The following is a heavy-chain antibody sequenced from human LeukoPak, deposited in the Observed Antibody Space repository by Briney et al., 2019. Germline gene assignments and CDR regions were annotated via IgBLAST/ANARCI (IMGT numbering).Heavy chain of an antibody. CDR2: INHSGST. CDR3: ARRTDTRGYRRFDY. J-gene: IGHJ4*02. D-gene: IGHD5-18*01. Sequence: SETLSLTCTVSGGSISSSSYYWSWIRQPPGKGLEWIGEINHSGSTNYNPSLKSRVTISVDTSKNQFSLKLSSVTAADTAVYYCARRTDTRGYRRFDYWGQGTLVTVSS. CDR1: GGSISSSSYY. V-gene: IGHV4-39*07.